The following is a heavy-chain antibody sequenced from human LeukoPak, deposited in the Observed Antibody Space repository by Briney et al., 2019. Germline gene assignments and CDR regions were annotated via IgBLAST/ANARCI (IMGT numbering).Heavy chain of an antibody. V-gene: IGHV3-30*02. CDR2: IRYDGSNK. J-gene: IGHJ3*02. CDR1: GFTFSSYG. CDR3: AKDRTYYDSSGYYYSDVFDI. Sequence: PGGSLRLSCAASGFTFSSYGMHWVRQAPGKGLEWVAFIRYDGSNKYYADSVKGRFTISRDNSKDTLYLQMNSLRAEDTAVYYCAKDRTYYDSSGYYYSDVFDIWGQGTMVTVSS. D-gene: IGHD3-22*01.